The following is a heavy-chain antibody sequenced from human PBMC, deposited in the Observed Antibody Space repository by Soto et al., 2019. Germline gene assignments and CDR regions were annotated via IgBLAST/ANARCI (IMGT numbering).Heavy chain of an antibody. D-gene: IGHD5-12*01. CDR1: GGTFSSYA. CDR3: GWGNIVATIGPGYYYGMDV. Sequence: GASVKVSGKASGGTFSSYAISWVRQAPGQGLEWMGGIIPIFGTANYAQKFQGRVTITADESTSTAYMELSSLRSEDTAVYYCGWGNIVATIGPGYYYGMDVWGQGTTVTVSS. CDR2: IIPIFGTA. V-gene: IGHV1-69*13. J-gene: IGHJ6*02.